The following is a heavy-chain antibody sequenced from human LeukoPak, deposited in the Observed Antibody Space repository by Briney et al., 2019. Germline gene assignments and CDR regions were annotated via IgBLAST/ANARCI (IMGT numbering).Heavy chain of an antibody. CDR1: GFTFSTYS. J-gene: IGHJ3*02. Sequence: PGGSLRLSCAASGFTFSTYSMNWVRQAPGKGLEWISYISSSSDPIYYADSVKGRFTISRDNAKNSLYLQMNSLRAEDTAVYYCARGSPLGAFDIWGQGTMVTVSS. CDR2: ISSSSDPI. V-gene: IGHV3-21*05. CDR3: ARGSPLGAFDI.